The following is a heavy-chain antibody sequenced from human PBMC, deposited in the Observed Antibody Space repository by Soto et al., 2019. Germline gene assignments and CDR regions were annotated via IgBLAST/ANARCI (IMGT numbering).Heavy chain of an antibody. J-gene: IGHJ4*02. CDR1: GFTFSTYW. CDR2: IRQDGSEK. V-gene: IGHV3-7*01. CDR3: ARSYSSSWYAEQHDY. Sequence: HPGGSLRLSCAASGFTFSTYWVSWVRKDPGKGLEWVANIRQDGSEKYYVDSVKGRFTISRDNVKNSLYLQMNSLRAEDTAVYYCARSYSSSWYAEQHDYWGQGTLVTVPQ. D-gene: IGHD6-13*01.